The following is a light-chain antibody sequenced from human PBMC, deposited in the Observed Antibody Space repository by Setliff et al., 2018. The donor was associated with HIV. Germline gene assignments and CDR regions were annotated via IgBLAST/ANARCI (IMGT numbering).Light chain of an antibody. CDR2: EVN. J-gene: IGLJ1*01. CDR3: CSYTSSTTPYV. CDR1: INNIGSYNR. V-gene: IGLV2-14*02. Sequence: QSALTQPPSVSGSPGQSIIISCTGTINNIGSYNRVSWYQQRPGTAPKLIIFEVNKRPSGVSNRFSGSKSGSTASLAISGLQADDEGDYYCCSYTSSTTPYVFGTGTKVTVL.